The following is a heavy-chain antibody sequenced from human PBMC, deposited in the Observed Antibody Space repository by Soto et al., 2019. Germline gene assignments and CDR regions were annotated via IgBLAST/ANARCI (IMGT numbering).Heavy chain of an antibody. V-gene: IGHV3-30-3*01. CDR3: ARPGGDEVVTASHFDY. D-gene: IGHD2-21*02. CDR1: GFTFSSYA. J-gene: IGHJ4*02. Sequence: QVQLVESGGGVVQPGRSLRLSCAASGFTFSSYAMHWVRQAPGKGLEWVAVISYDGSNKYYADSVKGRFTISRDNSKNTRYLQMNSLRAEDTAVYYCARPGGDEVVTASHFDYWGQGTLVTVSS. CDR2: ISYDGSNK.